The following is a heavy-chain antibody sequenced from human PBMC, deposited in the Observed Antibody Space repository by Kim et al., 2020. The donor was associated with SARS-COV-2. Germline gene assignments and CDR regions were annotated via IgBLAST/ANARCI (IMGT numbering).Heavy chain of an antibody. V-gene: IGHV4-59*13. D-gene: IGHD4-17*01. Sequence: SETLSLTCTVSGGSISSYYWSWIRQPPGKGLEWIGYIYYSGSTNYNTSLKSRVTISVDTSKNQFSLKLSSVTAADTAVYYCARATVTIYRGNWYFDLWGRGTLVTVSS. J-gene: IGHJ2*01. CDR3: ARATVTIYRGNWYFDL. CDR1: GGSISSYY. CDR2: IYYSGST.